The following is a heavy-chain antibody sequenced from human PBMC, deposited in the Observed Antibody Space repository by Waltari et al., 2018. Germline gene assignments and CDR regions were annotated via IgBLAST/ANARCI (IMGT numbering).Heavy chain of an antibody. CDR1: GYTFMDYF. CDR3: APLPGGSGQTFDY. Sequence: EVELVQSGAEVKKPGATVKISCKASGYTFMDYFMHWGQQAPGKGLGWMGRIDPEDGETVYSEKFQGRVTITADTSTDTAYMELSSLTSGDTAVYYCAPLPGGSGQTFDYWGQGTLVTVSS. D-gene: IGHD3-10*01. J-gene: IGHJ4*02. CDR2: IDPEDGET. V-gene: IGHV1-69-2*01.